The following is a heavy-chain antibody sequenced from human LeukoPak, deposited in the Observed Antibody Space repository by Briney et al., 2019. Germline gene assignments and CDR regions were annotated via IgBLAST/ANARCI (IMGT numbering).Heavy chain of an antibody. CDR3: AKRGDCSGTCTYDY. CDR1: GFTFSNYA. Sequence: PGGSLRLSCAASGFTFSNYAIHWVRQAPGKGLEWVSIVGGRGVKTYYADSVKGRFTIPRDNSKNTVYLQMNSLRAEDTAVYYCAKRGDCSGTCTYDYWGQGTLVTVSS. J-gene: IGHJ4*02. CDR2: VGGRGVKT. D-gene: IGHD2-2*01. V-gene: IGHV3-23*01.